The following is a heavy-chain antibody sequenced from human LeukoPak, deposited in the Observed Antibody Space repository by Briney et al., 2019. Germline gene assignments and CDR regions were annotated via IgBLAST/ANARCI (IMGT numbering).Heavy chain of an antibody. D-gene: IGHD3-9*01. CDR2: IYYSGST. Sequence: SQTLSLTCTVSGGSISSGGYYWSWIRQHPGKGLEWIGYIYYSGSTYYNPSLKSRVTISVDTSKNQFSLKLSSVTAADTAVYYCASSPQSGGRYYDILTGMYYFDYWGQGTLVTVSS. J-gene: IGHJ4*02. V-gene: IGHV4-31*03. CDR3: ASSPQSGGRYYDILTGMYYFDY. CDR1: GGSISSGGYY.